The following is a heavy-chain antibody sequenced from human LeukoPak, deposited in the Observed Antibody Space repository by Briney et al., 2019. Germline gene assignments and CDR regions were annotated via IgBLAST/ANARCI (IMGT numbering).Heavy chain of an antibody. CDR2: IYTSGST. J-gene: IGHJ4*02. CDR1: GGSISSGSYY. V-gene: IGHV4-61*02. Sequence: KPSETLSLTCTVSGGSISSGSYYWSWIRQPAGKGLEWIGRIYTSGSTNYNPSLKSRVTMSVDTSKNQFSLKLSSVTAADTAVYYCARDSSGYYLGVDYWGQGTLVTVSS. D-gene: IGHD3-22*01. CDR3: ARDSSGYYLGVDY.